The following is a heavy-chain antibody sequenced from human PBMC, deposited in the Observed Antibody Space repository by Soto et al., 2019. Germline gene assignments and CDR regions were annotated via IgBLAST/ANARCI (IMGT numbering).Heavy chain of an antibody. J-gene: IGHJ4*02. D-gene: IGHD3-10*01. V-gene: IGHV4-30-4*01. CDR1: GGSISSGDYY. CDR2: IYYSGST. CDR3: ARDLRYYYGSGSLPVGDY. Sequence: LSLTCTVSGGSISSGDYYWSWIRQPPGKGLEWIGYIYYSGSTYYNPSLKSRVTISVDTSKNQFSLKLSSVTAADTAVYYCARDLRYYYGSGSLPVGDYWGQGTLVTVSS.